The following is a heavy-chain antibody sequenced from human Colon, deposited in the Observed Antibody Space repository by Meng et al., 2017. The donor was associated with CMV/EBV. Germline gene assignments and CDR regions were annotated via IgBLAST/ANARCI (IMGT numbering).Heavy chain of an antibody. Sequence: EVQLVESGGGLVKPGGSLRLACVSLGFTFSTRSMKWVRQAPGKGLEWVSSISSDSSYIYYADSVKGRFTISRDNAKNSLFLQMNSLRAEDTAVYYCARDVFSARYFDWLQGVEDGWGQGTLGTVAS. D-gene: IGHD3-9*01. J-gene: IGHJ4*02. CDR2: ISSDSSYI. CDR1: GFTFSTRS. V-gene: IGHV3-21*01. CDR3: ARDVFSARYFDWLQGVEDG.